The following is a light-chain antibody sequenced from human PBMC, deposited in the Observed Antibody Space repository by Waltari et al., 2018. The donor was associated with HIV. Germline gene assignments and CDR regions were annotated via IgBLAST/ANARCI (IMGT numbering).Light chain of an antibody. CDR3: AAWDDRLSGL. CDR1: SSNTGLSP. CDR2: RDN. Sequence: QSVLTQPPSASGTPRQRVTIPCSGGSSNTGLSPVSWYQHFPGTAPKLLIYRDNQRPPGVPDRFSGSKSGTSASLVISGLRSEDEADYYCAAWDDRLSGLFGGGTKVTVL. J-gene: IGLJ2*01. V-gene: IGLV1-47*01.